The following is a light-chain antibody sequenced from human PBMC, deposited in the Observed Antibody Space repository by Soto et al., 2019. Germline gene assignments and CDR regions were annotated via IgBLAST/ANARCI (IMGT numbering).Light chain of an antibody. V-gene: IGLV2-14*03. CDR1: SSDVGGYNY. Sequence: QSALTQPASVSGSPGQSITISCTGTSSDVGGYNYVSWYQHHPGKAPKLKIYDVNNRPSGVSNRFSGSKSGNTASLTISGLQAEDEADYYCSEYTGSSTLLVFGGGTKLTVL. CDR3: SEYTGSSTLLV. CDR2: DVN. J-gene: IGLJ2*01.